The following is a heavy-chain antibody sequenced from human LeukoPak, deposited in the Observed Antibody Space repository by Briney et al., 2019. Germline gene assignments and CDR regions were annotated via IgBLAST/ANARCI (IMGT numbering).Heavy chain of an antibody. V-gene: IGHV1-18*01. Sequence: ASVKVSCKASGYTFTSYGISWVRQAPGQGLEWMGWISAYNGNTNYAQKLQGRVTMTSDTSTSTAYMELRSLRSDDTAVYYCARVSPRWYYFDYWGQGTLVTVSS. D-gene: IGHD2-8*01. CDR1: GYTFTSYG. J-gene: IGHJ4*02. CDR3: ARVSPRWYYFDY. CDR2: ISAYNGNT.